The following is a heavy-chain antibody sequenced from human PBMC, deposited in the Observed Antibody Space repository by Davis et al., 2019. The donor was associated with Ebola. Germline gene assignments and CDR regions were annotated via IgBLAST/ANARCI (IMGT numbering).Heavy chain of an antibody. D-gene: IGHD6-13*01. CDR2: FYYSGST. J-gene: IGHJ4*02. CDR3: ARARPSAGPLDY. Sequence: MPSETLSLTCTVSGGSIINYYLNWIRQPPGKGLEWIGYFYYSGSTNYNPSLKSRVTISGDTSKNQFSLRLSSVTAADTAVYYCARARPSAGPLDYWGQGTLVTVSS. CDR1: GGSIINYY. V-gene: IGHV4-59*01.